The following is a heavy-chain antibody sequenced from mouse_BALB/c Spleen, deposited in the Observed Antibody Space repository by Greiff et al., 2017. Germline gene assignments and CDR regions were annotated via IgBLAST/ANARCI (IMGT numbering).Heavy chain of an antibody. V-gene: IGHV5-6-5*01. CDR3: ARVYDGYLYFDY. CDR2: IRSGGST. D-gene: IGHD2-3*01. Sequence: EVKLVESGGGLVKPGGSLKLSCAASGFTFSSYAMSWVRQTPEKRLEWVASIRSGGSTYYPDSVKGRFTISRDNARNILYLQMSSLRSEDTAMYYCARVYDGYLYFDYWGQGTTLTVSS. J-gene: IGHJ2*01. CDR1: GFTFSSYA.